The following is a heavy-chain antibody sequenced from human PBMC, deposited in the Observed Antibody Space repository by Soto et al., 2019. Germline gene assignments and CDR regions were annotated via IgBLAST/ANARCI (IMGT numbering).Heavy chain of an antibody. V-gene: IGHV3-30*03. Sequence: HPGGSLRLSCAASGFTFSSYGMHWVRQAPGKGLEWVAVISYDGSNKYYADSVKGRFTISRDNSKNTLYLQMNSLRAEDTAVYYCAQEKDGYNLYYFDYWGQGTLVTVSS. J-gene: IGHJ4*02. CDR1: GFTFSSYG. D-gene: IGHD5-12*01. CDR2: ISYDGSNK. CDR3: AQEKDGYNLYYFDY.